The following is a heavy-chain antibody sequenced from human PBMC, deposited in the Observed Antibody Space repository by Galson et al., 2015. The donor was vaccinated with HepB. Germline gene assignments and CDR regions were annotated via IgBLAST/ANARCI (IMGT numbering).Heavy chain of an antibody. D-gene: IGHD2-2*02. CDR3: ARVDLYCSSTSCYMDGAFDY. CDR1: GYTFTSYG. CDR2: ISAYNGNT. J-gene: IGHJ4*02. Sequence: SVKVSCKASGYTFTSYGISWVRQAPGQGLEWMGWISAYNGNTNYAQKLQGGVTMTTDTSTSTAYMELRSLRSDDTAVYYCARVDLYCSSTSCYMDGAFDYWGQGTLVTVSS. V-gene: IGHV1-18*01.